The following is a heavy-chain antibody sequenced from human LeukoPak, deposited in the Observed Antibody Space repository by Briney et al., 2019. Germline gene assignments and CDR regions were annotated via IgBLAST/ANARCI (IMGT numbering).Heavy chain of an antibody. D-gene: IGHD4-17*01. CDR3: AREAFNYGDHYFDY. CDR2: MSSDGGST. J-gene: IGHJ4*02. Sequence: GGSLRLSCAASGFTFRNYWMHWVRQAPGKGLVWVSRMSSDGGSTTYADSVKGRFTTSRDNAKNTLYLQLNSLRAEDTAVYYCAREAFNYGDHYFDYWGQGTLVTVSS. CDR1: GFTFRNYW. V-gene: IGHV3-74*01.